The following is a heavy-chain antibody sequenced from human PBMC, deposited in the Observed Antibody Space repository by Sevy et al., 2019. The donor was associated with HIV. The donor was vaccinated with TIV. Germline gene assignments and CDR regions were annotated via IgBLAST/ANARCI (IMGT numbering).Heavy chain of an antibody. CDR1: GFTLSDYY. CDR2: ISDSDDSI. J-gene: IGHJ6*02. D-gene: IGHD4-17*01. Sequence: GGSLRLSCAASGFTLSDYYMSWIRQAPGKGLEWLSYISDSDDSIYYADSVKGRFTISWDKTKNSLYLQMNSLRAEDTAVYYCARDHVKDGDLGDYYYFAMDVWGQGTTVTVSS. V-gene: IGHV3-11*01. CDR3: ARDHVKDGDLGDYYYFAMDV.